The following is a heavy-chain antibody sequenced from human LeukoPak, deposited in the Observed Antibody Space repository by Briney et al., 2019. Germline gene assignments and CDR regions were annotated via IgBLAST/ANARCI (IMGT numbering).Heavy chain of an antibody. CDR2: INPNSGGT. V-gene: IGHV1-2*02. J-gene: IGHJ6*02. Sequence: ASVKVSCKASGYTFTGYYMHWVRQAPGQGLEWMGWINPNSGGTNYAQKLQGRVTMTTDTSTSTAYMELRSLRSDDTAVYYCARGIYDSSGYYYGLDVWGQGTTVTVSS. D-gene: IGHD3-22*01. CDR1: GYTFTGYY. CDR3: ARGIYDSSGYYYGLDV.